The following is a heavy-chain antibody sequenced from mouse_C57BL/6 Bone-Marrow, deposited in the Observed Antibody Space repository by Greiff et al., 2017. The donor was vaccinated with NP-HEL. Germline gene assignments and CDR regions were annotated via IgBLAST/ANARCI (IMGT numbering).Heavy chain of an antibody. CDR3: AEEEVYYYGSSYPWWYFDV. V-gene: IGHV3-6*01. Sequence: EVQLQESGPGLVKPSQSLSLTCSVTGYSITSGYYWNWIRQFPGNKLEWMGYISYDGSNNYNPSLKNRISITRDTSKNQFFLKLNSVTTEDTATYYCAEEEVYYYGSSYPWWYFDVWGTGTTVTVSS. D-gene: IGHD1-1*01. CDR2: ISYDGSN. CDR1: GYSITSGYY. J-gene: IGHJ1*03.